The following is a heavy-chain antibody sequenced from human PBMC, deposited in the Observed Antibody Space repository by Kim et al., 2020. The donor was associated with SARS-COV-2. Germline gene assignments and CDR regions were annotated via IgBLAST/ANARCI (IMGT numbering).Heavy chain of an antibody. V-gene: IGHV4-61*01. CDR3: ARYVLRYFVPGLDP. Sequence: SETLSLTCTVSGGSVSSGSYYWSWIRQPPGKGLEWIGYIYYGGSTNYNPSLKSRVTISVDTSKNQFSLKLSSVTAADTAVYYCARYVLRYFVPGLDPWGQGTLVTVSS. CDR2: IYYGGST. D-gene: IGHD3-9*01. CDR1: GGSVSSGSYY. J-gene: IGHJ5*02.